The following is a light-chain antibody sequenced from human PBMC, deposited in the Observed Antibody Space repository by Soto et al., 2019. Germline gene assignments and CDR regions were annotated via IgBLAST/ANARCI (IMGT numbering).Light chain of an antibody. CDR1: QDISNY. Sequence: DIQMTQSPSSLSASVGDRVTITCQASQDISNYLNWYQQKPGKAPKLLIYDASNLETGVPSRFSGSGSGTDFTFTISSLQPEDIATYYCQQYDNLPLTFGGGIKVESK. V-gene: IGKV1-33*01. CDR2: DAS. J-gene: IGKJ4*01. CDR3: QQYDNLPLT.